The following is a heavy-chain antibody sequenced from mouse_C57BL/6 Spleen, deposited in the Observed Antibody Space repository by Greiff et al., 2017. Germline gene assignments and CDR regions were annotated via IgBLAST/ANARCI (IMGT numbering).Heavy chain of an antibody. D-gene: IGHD2-1*01. Sequence: VHVKHSGPELVKPGASVKIPCKASGYTFTDYNMDWVKQSHGKSLEWIGDINPNNGGTIYNQKFKGKATLTVDKSSSTAYMELRSLTSEDTAVYYCAISLGGNYPFAYWGQGTLVTVSA. CDR2: INPNNGGT. CDR1: GYTFTDYN. J-gene: IGHJ3*01. CDR3: AISLGGNYPFAY. V-gene: IGHV1-18*01.